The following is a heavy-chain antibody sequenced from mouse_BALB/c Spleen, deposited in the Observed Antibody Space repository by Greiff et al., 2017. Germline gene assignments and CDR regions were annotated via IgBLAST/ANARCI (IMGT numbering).Heavy chain of an antibody. CDR3: ARSGQYGNYVGYFDY. CDR1: GYTFTSYT. V-gene: IGHV1-4*01. CDR2: INPSSGYT. J-gene: IGHJ2*01. Sequence: QVQLQQSGAELARPGASVKMSCKASGYTFTSYTMHWVKQRPGQGLEWIGYINPSSGYTNYNQKFKDKATLTADKSSSTAYMQLSSLTSEDSAVYYCARSGQYGNYVGYFDYWGQGTTLTVSS. D-gene: IGHD2-10*02.